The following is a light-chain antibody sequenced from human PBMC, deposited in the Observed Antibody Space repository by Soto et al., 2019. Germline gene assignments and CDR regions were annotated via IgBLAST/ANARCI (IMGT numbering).Light chain of an antibody. CDR3: QQYGNSPQT. CDR1: QSVNSSY. CDR2: GAS. Sequence: EIVLTQSPGTLSLSPGERVTLSCRASQSVNSSYLAWYQHKPGQAPRLLIYGASTRATGIPDRFSGSGSGTDFTLTIARLEPGDFAVYYCQQYGNSPQTFGRGTQV. V-gene: IGKV3-20*01. J-gene: IGKJ1*01.